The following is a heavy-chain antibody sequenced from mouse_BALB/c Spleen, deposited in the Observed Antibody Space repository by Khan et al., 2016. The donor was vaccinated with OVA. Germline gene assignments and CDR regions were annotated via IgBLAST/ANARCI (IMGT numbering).Heavy chain of an antibody. V-gene: IGHV1-15*01. J-gene: IGHJ2*01. CDR1: GYTFTDYE. D-gene: IGHD4-1*01. Sequence: QVQLQQPGAELVRPGASVTLSCKASGYTFTDYEMHWVKQTPVHGLEWIGAIDPETGGTAYNQKFKGKATLTADKSSSTAYMELRSLTSEDSAVYYCTTGTYYFDYWGQGTTLTVSS. CDR3: TTGTYYFDY. CDR2: IDPETGGT.